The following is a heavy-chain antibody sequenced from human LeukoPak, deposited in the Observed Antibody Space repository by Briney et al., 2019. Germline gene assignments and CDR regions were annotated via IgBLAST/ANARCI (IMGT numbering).Heavy chain of an antibody. CDR3: ARRGSGRHWFDP. V-gene: IGHV4-34*01. D-gene: IGHD1-26*01. Sequence: PSETLSLTCAVYGGSFSGYYWSWIRQPLGKGLEWIGEINHSGSTNYNPSLKSRVTISVDTSKNQFSLKLSSVTAADTAVYYCARRGSGRHWFDPWGQGTLVTVSS. CDR1: GGSFSGYY. CDR2: INHSGST. J-gene: IGHJ5*02.